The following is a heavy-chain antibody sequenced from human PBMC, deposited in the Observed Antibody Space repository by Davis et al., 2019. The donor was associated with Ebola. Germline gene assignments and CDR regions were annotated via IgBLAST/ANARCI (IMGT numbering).Heavy chain of an antibody. CDR3: ARMRRAIGRNWFDP. J-gene: IGHJ5*02. V-gene: IGHV4-61*08. Sequence: SETLSLTCTVSGGSVSSGGYYWNWVRQTPGKGLEWIGNIHFSGSTYYNPSLKSRVTISVDTSKNQFSLKLSSVTAADTAVYYCARMRRAIGRNWFDPWGQGTLVTVSS. CDR1: GGSVSSGGYY. D-gene: IGHD1-26*01. CDR2: IHFSGST.